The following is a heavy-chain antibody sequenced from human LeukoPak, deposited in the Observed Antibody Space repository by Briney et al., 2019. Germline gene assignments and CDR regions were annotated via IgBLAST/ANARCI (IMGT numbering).Heavy chain of an antibody. CDR3: AKENIGNYYDPGGPGTGGMDV. CDR1: GFTFSSYG. Sequence: PGRSLRLSCAASGFTFSSYGMHWVRQAPGKGLEWVAVISYDGSNKYYADSVKGRFTISRDNSKNTLYLQMNSLRAEDTAVYYCAKENIGNYYDPGGPGTGGMDVWGQGTTVTVSS. D-gene: IGHD3-22*01. V-gene: IGHV3-30*18. CDR2: ISYDGSNK. J-gene: IGHJ6*02.